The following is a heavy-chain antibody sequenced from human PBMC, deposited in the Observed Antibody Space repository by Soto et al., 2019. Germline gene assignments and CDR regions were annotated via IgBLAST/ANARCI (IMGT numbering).Heavy chain of an antibody. CDR2: INHSEST. CDR1: GGSFSGYY. V-gene: IGHV4-34*01. Sequence: SETLSLTCAVYGGSFSGYYWSWIRQPPGKGLEWIGEINHSESTNYNPSLKSRVTISVDTSKNQFSLKLSSVTAADTAVYYCARESGSSSWYDGMDVWGQGTTVTVSS. J-gene: IGHJ6*02. D-gene: IGHD6-13*01. CDR3: ARESGSSSWYDGMDV.